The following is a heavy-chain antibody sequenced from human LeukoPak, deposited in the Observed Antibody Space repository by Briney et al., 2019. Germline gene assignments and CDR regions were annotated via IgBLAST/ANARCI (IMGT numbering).Heavy chain of an antibody. J-gene: IGHJ4*02. CDR2: ISYDGSNK. CDR1: GFTFSSYG. V-gene: IGHV3-30*18. CDR3: AKDQYGSGSYYYFPGDY. Sequence: PGGSLRLSCAASGFTFSSYGMHWVRQAPGKGLEWVAVISYDGSNKYYADSVKGRFTISRDNSKNTLYLQMNSLRAEDTAVYYCAKDQYGSGSYYYFPGDYWGQGTLVTVSS. D-gene: IGHD3-10*01.